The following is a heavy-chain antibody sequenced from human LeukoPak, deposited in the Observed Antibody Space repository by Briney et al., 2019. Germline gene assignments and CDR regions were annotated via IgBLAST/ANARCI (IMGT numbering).Heavy chain of an antibody. Sequence: SGTLSLTCAVSGGSISSSNWWSWVRQPPGKGLEWIGEIYHSGSTNYNPSLKGRVTISVDKSKNQFSLKLSSETAADTAVYYCARHGFVVPAAIDAFDIWGQGTMVTVSS. D-gene: IGHD2-2*02. CDR2: IYHSGST. V-gene: IGHV4-4*02. CDR1: GGSISSSNW. J-gene: IGHJ3*02. CDR3: ARHGFVVPAAIDAFDI.